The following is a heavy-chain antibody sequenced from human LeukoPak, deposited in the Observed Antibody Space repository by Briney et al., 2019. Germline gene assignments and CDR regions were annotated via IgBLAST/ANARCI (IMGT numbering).Heavy chain of an antibody. CDR1: GFTFATYG. Sequence: PGGSLRLSCEASGFTFATYGFHWVRQAPGKGLEWVAVIWYDGSKKYYADSLKGRLAISRDDSKNTLYLQMNSLRAEDTAVYYCARDYGLKYFDYWGQATLVTVSS. CDR2: IWYDGSKK. V-gene: IGHV3-33*01. J-gene: IGHJ4*02. CDR3: ARDYGLKYFDY. D-gene: IGHD4-17*01.